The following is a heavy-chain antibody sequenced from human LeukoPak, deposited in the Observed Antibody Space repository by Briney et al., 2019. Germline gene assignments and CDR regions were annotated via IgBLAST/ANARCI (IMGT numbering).Heavy chain of an antibody. J-gene: IGHJ1*01. V-gene: IGHV4-59*01. Sequence: SETLSLTCTVSGGSISNYYWNWIRQPPGKGLEWIGYIYYSGSTNYDPSLKSRVTISVDTSKNQFSLKLTSVTAADTAVYYCARFARLAPEFQHWGQGTLVTVSS. CDR3: ARFARLAPEFQH. CDR2: IYYSGST. CDR1: GGSISNYY. D-gene: IGHD3-16*01.